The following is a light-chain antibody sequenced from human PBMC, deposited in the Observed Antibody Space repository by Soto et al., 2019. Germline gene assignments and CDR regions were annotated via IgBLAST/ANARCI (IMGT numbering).Light chain of an antibody. CDR2: GAS. CDR1: QSVSSS. J-gene: IGKJ3*01. Sequence: EIVMTQSPATLSVSPGERVTLSCRASQSVSSSLAWYQQKPGQAPRLLIYGASTRATGIPARFSSSGSGTEFTLTISSLQSEDFAVYYCQQDNNWPPFTFGPGTKVDIK. V-gene: IGKV3-15*01. CDR3: QQDNNWPPFT.